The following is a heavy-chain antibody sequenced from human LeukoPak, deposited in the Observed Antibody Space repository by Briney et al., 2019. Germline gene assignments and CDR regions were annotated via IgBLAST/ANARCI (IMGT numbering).Heavy chain of an antibody. CDR2: IIPIFRTT. CDR1: GGTFTTSA. Sequence: SVKVSCKASGGTFTTSAISWVRQAPGQGFEWMGKIIPIFRTTNYAQKFQGRVRITADKSTSTAYMELSSLRSEDTAVYYCARGSMVAPRGYFDYWDQAILVTVSS. V-gene: IGHV1-69*06. J-gene: IGHJ4*02. D-gene: IGHD5-24*01. CDR3: ARGSMVAPRGYFDY.